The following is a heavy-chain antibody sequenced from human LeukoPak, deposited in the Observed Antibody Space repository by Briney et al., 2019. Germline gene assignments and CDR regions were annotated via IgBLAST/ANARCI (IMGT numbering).Heavy chain of an antibody. CDR3: AKDFDGSSWYH. V-gene: IGHV3-21*04. J-gene: IGHJ5*02. CDR1: GFTFNAYT. CDR2: ISSSSSSK. D-gene: IGHD6-13*01. Sequence: PGGSLRLSCTGSGFTFNAYTMDWVRQAPGKGLEWVSSISSSSSSKSYGDSVKGRFTISRDNAKNSLFLQMNSLRAEDTAVYYCAKDFDGSSWYHWGQGTLVTVSS.